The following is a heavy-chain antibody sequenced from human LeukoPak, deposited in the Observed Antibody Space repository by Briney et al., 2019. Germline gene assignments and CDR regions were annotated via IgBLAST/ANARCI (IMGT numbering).Heavy chain of an antibody. V-gene: IGHV3-30*02. J-gene: IGHJ5*02. CDR3: AKEGSDSSSSWFDP. CDR2: IRYDGSNK. CDR1: GFTFSSYG. D-gene: IGHD6-6*01. Sequence: GGPLRLSCAASGFTFSSYGMHWVRQAPGKGLEWVAFIRYDGSNKYYADSVKGRFTISRDNSKNTLYLQMNSLRAEDTAVYYCAKEGSDSSSSWFDPWGQGTLVTVSS.